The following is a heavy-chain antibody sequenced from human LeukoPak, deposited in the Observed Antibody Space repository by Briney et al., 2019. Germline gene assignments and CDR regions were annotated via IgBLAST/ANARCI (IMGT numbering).Heavy chain of an antibody. V-gene: IGHV3-48*01. J-gene: IGHJ4*02. CDR1: GFTFSSYS. CDR2: ISSSSSTI. D-gene: IGHD6-6*01. CDR3: AKGFVEPRPHYFDY. Sequence: GGSLRLSCAASGFTFSSYSMNWVRQAPGKGLEWVSYISSSSSTIYYADSVKGRFTISRDNSKNTLYLQMNSLSADDTGIYYCAKGFVEPRPHYFDYWGQGTLVTVSS.